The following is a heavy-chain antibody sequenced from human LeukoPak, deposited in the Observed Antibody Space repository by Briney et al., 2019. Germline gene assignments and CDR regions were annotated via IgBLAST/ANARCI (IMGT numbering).Heavy chain of an antibody. J-gene: IGHJ1*01. CDR3: AKDINVIPAAIGGFQY. CDR2: IHSDGSST. V-gene: IGHV3-74*01. CDR1: GFTFSSYW. Sequence: GGSLRLSCAASGFTFSSYWMHWVRQAPGKGLVWVSRIHSDGSSTSYADSVKGRFTISRDNAKNTLYLQMNSLRAEDTAVYYCAKDINVIPAAIGGFQYWGQGTLVSVSS. D-gene: IGHD2-2*02.